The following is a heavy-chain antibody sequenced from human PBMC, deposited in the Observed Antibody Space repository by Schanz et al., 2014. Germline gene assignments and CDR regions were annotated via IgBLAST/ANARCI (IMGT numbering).Heavy chain of an antibody. CDR2: VYTSGST. J-gene: IGHJ5*02. V-gene: IGHV4-4*07. CDR1: GGSLSSFY. D-gene: IGHD2-15*01. Sequence: QVQLQESGPGLVKPSETLSLTCTVSGGSLSSFYWNWIRQPAGKGLEWIGHVYTSGSTNYNPSLRSRITITVDTSKNQSPLKLYPGTPADAAMYVYSRKARHGDASGGNGQFDPWGQGALVTVSS. CDR3: SRKARHGDASGGNGQFDP.